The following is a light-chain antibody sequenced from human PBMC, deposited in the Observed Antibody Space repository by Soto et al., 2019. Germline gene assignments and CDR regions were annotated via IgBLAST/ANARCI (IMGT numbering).Light chain of an antibody. CDR2: DAS. CDR1: QDISNY. J-gene: IGKJ3*01. CDR3: KQYDSLPLS. Sequence: DIQMTQSPASLSASVGDRVTITCQASQDISNYLNWYQQKPEEPPKLLINDASSLEAGVPSRFSGSGSGTDFAFIISSLQPEDIATYYCKQYDSLPLSFGPGTKVEVK. V-gene: IGKV1-33*01.